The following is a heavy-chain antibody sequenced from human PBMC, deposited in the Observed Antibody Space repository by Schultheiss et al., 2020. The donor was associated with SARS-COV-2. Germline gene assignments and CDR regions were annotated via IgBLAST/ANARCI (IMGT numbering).Heavy chain of an antibody. CDR2: IKQDGSEK. Sequence: GGSLRLSCAASGFTFSSYAMSWVRQAPGKGLEWVANIKQDGSEKYYVDSVKGRFTISRDNSKNTLYLQMNSLRAEDTAVYYCAKFSGSSPAHIRYYYYYMDVWGKGTTVTVSS. CDR1: GFTFSSYA. J-gene: IGHJ6*03. V-gene: IGHV3-7*03. CDR3: AKFSGSSPAHIRYYYYYMDV. D-gene: IGHD6-13*01.